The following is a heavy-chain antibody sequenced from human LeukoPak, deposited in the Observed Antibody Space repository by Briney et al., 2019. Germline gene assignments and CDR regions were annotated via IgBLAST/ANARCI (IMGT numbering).Heavy chain of an antibody. CDR1: GGSISSYY. J-gene: IGHJ6*03. CDR3: ARVDIVVVPATITYYYYMDV. CDR2: IYYSGST. D-gene: IGHD2-2*03. Sequence: KPSETLSLTCTVSGGSISSYYWSWIRQPPGKGLEWIGYIYYSGSTNYNPSLKSRVTISVDTSNNQFSQKLSSVTAADTAVYYCARVDIVVVPATITYYYYMDVWGKGTTVTVSS. V-gene: IGHV4-59*01.